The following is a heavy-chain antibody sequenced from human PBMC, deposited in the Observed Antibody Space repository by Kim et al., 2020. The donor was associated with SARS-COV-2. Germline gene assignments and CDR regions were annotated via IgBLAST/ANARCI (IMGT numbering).Heavy chain of an antibody. CDR3: VRGRRPNYYDSSGYPMGGYFQH. CDR1: GGSISSSSYY. D-gene: IGHD3-22*01. CDR2: IYYSGST. V-gene: IGHV4-39*07. J-gene: IGHJ1*01. Sequence: SETLSLTCTVSGGSISSSSYYWGWIRQPPGKGLEWIGSIYYSGSTYYNPSLKSRVTISVDTSKNQFSLKLSSVTAADTAVYYCVRGRRPNYYDSSGYPMGGYFQHWGQGTLVTVSS.